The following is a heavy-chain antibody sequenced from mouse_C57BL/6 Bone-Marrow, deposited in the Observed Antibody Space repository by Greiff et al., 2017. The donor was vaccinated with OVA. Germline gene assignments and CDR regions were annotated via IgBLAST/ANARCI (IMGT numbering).Heavy chain of an antibody. V-gene: IGHV1-55*01. CDR2: IYPGSGST. Sequence: QVQLQQPGAELVKPGASVKMSCKASGYTFTSYWITWVKQRPGQGLEWIGDIYPGSGSTNYNEKFKSKATLTVDTSSSTAYMQLSSLTSEDSAVYYCARSDYSNWYFDVWGTGTTVTVSS. CDR1: GYTFTSYW. J-gene: IGHJ1*03. CDR3: ARSDYSNWYFDV. D-gene: IGHD2-5*01.